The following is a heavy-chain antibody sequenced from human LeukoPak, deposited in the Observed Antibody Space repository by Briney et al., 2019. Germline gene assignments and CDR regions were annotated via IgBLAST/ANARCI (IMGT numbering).Heavy chain of an antibody. J-gene: IGHJ5*02. V-gene: IGHV4-59*08. CDR2: IYYSGST. Sequence: SETLSLTCSVSGGSITSYYWTWIRQPPGKGLEWIGYIYYSGSTNYNPSLKSRVSISLDTSKNQFSLKLSSVTAADTAVYYCARHATLYYDILTGYYFGQATNWFDPWGQGTLVTVSS. CDR1: GGSITSYY. D-gene: IGHD3-9*01. CDR3: ARHATLYYDILTGYYFGQATNWFDP.